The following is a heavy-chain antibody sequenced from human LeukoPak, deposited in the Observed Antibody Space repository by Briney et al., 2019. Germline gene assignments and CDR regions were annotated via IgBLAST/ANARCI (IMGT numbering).Heavy chain of an antibody. CDR1: GGTFSSYA. CDR2: IIPIFGTA. CDR3: VRVGQYSYGYLSFDY. J-gene: IGHJ4*02. V-gene: IGHV1-69*01. Sequence: SVNVSFTASGGTFSSYAISWVRQAPGQGLEWMGGIIPIFGTANYAQKFQGRVTITADESTSTAYMELSSLRSEDTAVYYCVRVGQYSYGYLSFDYWGQGTLVTVSS. D-gene: IGHD5-18*01.